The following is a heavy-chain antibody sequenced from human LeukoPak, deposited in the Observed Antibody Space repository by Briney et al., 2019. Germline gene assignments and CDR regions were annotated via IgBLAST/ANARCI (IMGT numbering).Heavy chain of an antibody. CDR3: ARGQNSGPIFDY. D-gene: IGHD6-19*01. V-gene: IGHV3-53*01. CDR2: IYVGGTT. J-gene: IGHJ4*02. Sequence: GGSLRLSCAASGFTVNSNYMSWVRQAPGKGLEWVSSIYVGGTTNYADSVKGRFTISRDNSKSTLYLQMNSLRAEDTAVYYCARGQNSGPIFDYWGQGTLVTVSS. CDR1: GFTVNSNY.